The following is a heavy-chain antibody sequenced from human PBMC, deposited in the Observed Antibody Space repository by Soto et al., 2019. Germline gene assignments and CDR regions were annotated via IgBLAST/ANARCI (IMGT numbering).Heavy chain of an antibody. CDR2: INQDGSER. CDR3: AVYGYGVSAAAY. CDR1: GLTFRNDW. Sequence: GGSLRLSCAGSGLTFRNDWLSWVRQAPGKGLEWVANINQDGSERYYGDSVRGRFTISRDNVENSLYLQLNSLRPEDTAVYYCAVYGYGVSAAAYWGQGTLVTVSS. V-gene: IGHV3-7*03. D-gene: IGHD4-17*01. J-gene: IGHJ4*02.